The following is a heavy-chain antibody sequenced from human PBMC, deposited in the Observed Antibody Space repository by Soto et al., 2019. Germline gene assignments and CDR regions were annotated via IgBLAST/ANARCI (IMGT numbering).Heavy chain of an antibody. CDR3: ARYEYGNSLYGVDV. CDR2: VDHRGST. J-gene: IGHJ6*02. Sequence: QVHLQQRGAGLLKPSETLSLNCVVSGESFSGYYWRWIRQTPGMGLEWIGEVDHRGSTTYNPSLKNRVSISIDSSKNLFSLELTSVTAADTALYFCARYEYGNSLYGVDVWGQGTRVTVSS. CDR1: GESFSGYY. V-gene: IGHV4-34*02. D-gene: IGHD1-7*01.